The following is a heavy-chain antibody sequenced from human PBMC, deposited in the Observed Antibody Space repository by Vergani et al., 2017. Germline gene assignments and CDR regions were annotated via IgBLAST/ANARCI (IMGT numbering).Heavy chain of an antibody. D-gene: IGHD3-22*01. J-gene: IGHJ4*02. V-gene: IGHV4-39*07. CDR1: GGSISSSSYY. CDR2: IYYSGST. CDR3: ARDLVLSYYYDSSGYYPQVFDY. Sequence: QLQLQESGPGLVKPSETLSLTCTVSGGSISSSSYYWGWIRQPPGKGLEWIGSIYYSGSTYYNPSLKSRVTISVDTSKNQFSLKLSSVTAADTAAYYCARDLVLSYYYDSSGYYPQVFDYWGQGTLVTVSS.